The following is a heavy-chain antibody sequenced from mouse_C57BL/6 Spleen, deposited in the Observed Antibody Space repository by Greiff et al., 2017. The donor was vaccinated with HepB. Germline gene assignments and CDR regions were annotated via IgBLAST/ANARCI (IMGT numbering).Heavy chain of an antibody. CDR3: ARAISFITTVDLYFDV. J-gene: IGHJ1*03. CDR2: INPSNGGT. V-gene: IGHV1-53*01. Sequence: VQLQQPGTELVKPGASVKLSCKASGYTFTSYWMHWVKQRPGQGLEWIGNINPSNGGTNYNEKFKSKATLTVDKSSSTAYMQLSSLTSEDSAVYYCARAISFITTVDLYFDVWGTGTTVTVSS. D-gene: IGHD1-1*01. CDR1: GYTFTSYW.